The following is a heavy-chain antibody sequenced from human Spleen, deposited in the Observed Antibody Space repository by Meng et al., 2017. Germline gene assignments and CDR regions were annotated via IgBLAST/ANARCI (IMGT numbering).Heavy chain of an antibody. J-gene: IGHJ4*02. D-gene: IGHD5-12*01. Sequence: EVQLVESGGGLIQPGGSLRLSCAASGFTFSTYTMNWVRQAPGKGLEWVSSISSRSGYIYYADSVKGRFTISRDNAKNSLYLQMNSLRAEDTAVYYCAGARATIDYWGQGTLVTVSS. V-gene: IGHV3-21*01. CDR1: GFTFSTYT. CDR3: AGARATIDY. CDR2: ISSRSGYI.